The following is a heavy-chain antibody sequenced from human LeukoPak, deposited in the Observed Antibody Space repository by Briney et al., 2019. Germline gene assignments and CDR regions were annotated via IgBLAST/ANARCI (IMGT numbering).Heavy chain of an antibody. CDR1: GGSISSYY. Sequence: PSETLSLTCTVSGGSISSYYWSWIRQPPGKGLEWIGYIYHSGSTNYNPSLKSRVTISVDTSKNQFSLKLSSVTAADTAVYYCAIAYDFWSGYYPYWGQGTLVTVSS. D-gene: IGHD3-3*01. CDR3: AIAYDFWSGYYPY. V-gene: IGHV4-59*01. J-gene: IGHJ4*02. CDR2: IYHSGST.